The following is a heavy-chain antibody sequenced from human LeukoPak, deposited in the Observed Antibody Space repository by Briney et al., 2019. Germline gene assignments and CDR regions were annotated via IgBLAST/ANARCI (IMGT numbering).Heavy chain of an antibody. D-gene: IGHD3-10*01. CDR1: GFTFDDYA. CDR2: ISWNSGSI. CDR3: ARDSAMARGVDDAFDI. V-gene: IGHV3-9*01. Sequence: GRSLRLSCAASGFTFDDYAMYWVRQAPGKGLEWVSGISWNSGSIGYADSAKGRFTISRDNAKNSLYLQMNSLRAEDTAVYYCARDSAMARGVDDAFDIWGQGTMVTVSS. J-gene: IGHJ3*02.